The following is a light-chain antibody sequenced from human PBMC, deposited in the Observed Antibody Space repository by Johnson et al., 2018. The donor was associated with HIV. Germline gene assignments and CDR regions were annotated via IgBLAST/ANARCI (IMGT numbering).Light chain of an antibody. J-gene: IGLJ1*01. CDR2: ENN. V-gene: IGLV1-51*02. Sequence: QSVLTQPPSVSAAPGQKVTISCSGSSSNIGNNYVSWYQQLPGTAPKLLIYENNMRPSGIPDRFSGSKSGTSATPGITGLQTGDEADYYCGTWDSSLSSFVFGTGTKVTVL. CDR3: GTWDSSLSSFV. CDR1: SSNIGNNY.